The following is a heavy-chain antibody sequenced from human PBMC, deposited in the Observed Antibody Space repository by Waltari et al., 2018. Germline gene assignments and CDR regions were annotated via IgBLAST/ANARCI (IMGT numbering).Heavy chain of an antibody. D-gene: IGHD3-3*01. Sequence: QVQLQESGPGLVKPSETLSLTCTVSGYSISSGYYWGWLRQPPGKGLEWIGSIYHSGSTYYNPSLKSRVTISVDTSKNQFSLKLSSVTAADTAVYYCAREGDFWSGYPYYFDYWGQGTLVTVSS. V-gene: IGHV4-38-2*02. CDR3: AREGDFWSGYPYYFDY. CDR1: GYSISSGYY. CDR2: IYHSGST. J-gene: IGHJ4*02.